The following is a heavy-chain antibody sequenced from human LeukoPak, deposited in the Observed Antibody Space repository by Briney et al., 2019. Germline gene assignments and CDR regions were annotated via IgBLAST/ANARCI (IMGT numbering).Heavy chain of an antibody. CDR3: AREYCSSSSCYGVDY. Sequence: GASVKVSCKASGYTFTTYGISWVRQAPGQGLEWMGWISTYNGSTNYAQKLQGRVTMTTDTSTSTAYMELRSLRSDDTAVYYCAREYCSSSSCYGVDYWGQGTLVTVSS. J-gene: IGHJ4*02. CDR2: ISTYNGST. D-gene: IGHD2-2*01. CDR1: GYTFTTYG. V-gene: IGHV1-18*01.